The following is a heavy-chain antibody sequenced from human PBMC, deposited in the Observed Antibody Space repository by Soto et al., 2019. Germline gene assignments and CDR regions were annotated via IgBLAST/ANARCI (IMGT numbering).Heavy chain of an antibody. D-gene: IGHD2-8*01. J-gene: IGHJ6*02. V-gene: IGHV1-2*02. CDR2: INPNSGGT. CDR1: GYTFTDYY. Sequence: ASVKVFCKASGYTFTDYYVHWVRQAPGQVLERMGWINPNSGGTKTAQKFQGRVTVTRDTSISTAYMDLSRLRSDDTAVYYCARDVTRTQSCTNGVCYYHYYDMDVWGQGTMVTVSS. CDR3: ARDVTRTQSCTNGVCYYHYYDMDV.